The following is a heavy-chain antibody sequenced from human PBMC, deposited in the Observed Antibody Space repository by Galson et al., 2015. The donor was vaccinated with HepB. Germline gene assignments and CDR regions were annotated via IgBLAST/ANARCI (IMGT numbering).Heavy chain of an antibody. Sequence: LSLTCTVSGGSISSYYWSWIRQPPGKGLEWIGYIYYSGSTNYNPSLKSRVTISVDTSKNQFSLKLSSVTAADTAVYYCARARDRGVITQFDYWGQGTLVTVSS. J-gene: IGHJ4*02. CDR1: GGSISSYY. V-gene: IGHV4-59*01. CDR2: IYYSGST. D-gene: IGHD3-10*01. CDR3: ARARDRGVITQFDY.